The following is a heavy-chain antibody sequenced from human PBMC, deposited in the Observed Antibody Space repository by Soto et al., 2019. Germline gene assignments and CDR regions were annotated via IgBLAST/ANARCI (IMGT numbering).Heavy chain of an antibody. CDR2: ISGSGNSP. J-gene: IGHJ5*02. D-gene: IGHD1-26*01. Sequence: EVQLVESVGRLVQRGGSLRRSWSGSGFIFGDHVMDLVHQAPGKGLAWVAGISGSGNSPFFRDSVKGRFTICRDNSKNTVYLEMNNLRDEDSAMSFCARGTHSYSGSHELDAWGLGTLVTVSS. V-gene: IGHV3-23*04. CDR1: GFIFGDHV. CDR3: ARGTHSYSGSHELDA.